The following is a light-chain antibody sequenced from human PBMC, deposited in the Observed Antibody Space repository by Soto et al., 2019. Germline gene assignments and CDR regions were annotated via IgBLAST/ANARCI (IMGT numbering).Light chain of an antibody. V-gene: IGLV1-44*01. J-gene: IGLJ3*02. CDR2: TNN. Sequence: QSVLTQPPSASGTPGQRVTLSCSGSSSNIETNTVSWYQQLPGTAPKLLIYTNNQRPSGVPDRFSGSKSGTSASLAISGLQSDEEADYYCAAWDDSLNGWVFGGGTKVTVL. CDR1: SSNIETNT. CDR3: AAWDDSLNGWV.